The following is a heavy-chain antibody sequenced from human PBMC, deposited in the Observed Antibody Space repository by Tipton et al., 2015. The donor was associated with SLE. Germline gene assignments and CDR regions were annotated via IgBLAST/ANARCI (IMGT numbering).Heavy chain of an antibody. CDR3: ARVKLTYYFDY. CDR1: GFTFSSYS. V-gene: IGHV3-23*01. J-gene: IGHJ4*02. Sequence: SLRLSCAASGFTFSSYSMTWVRQAPGKALEWVSIISGGSDITNYADSVKGRFTISRDNSKNTLYLQMNSLRAEDTAVYYCARVKLTYYFDYWGQGTLVTFSS. D-gene: IGHD1-1*01. CDR2: ISGGSDIT.